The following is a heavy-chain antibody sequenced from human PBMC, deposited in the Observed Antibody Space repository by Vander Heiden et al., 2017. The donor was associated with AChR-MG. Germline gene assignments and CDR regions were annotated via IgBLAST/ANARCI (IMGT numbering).Heavy chain of an antibody. V-gene: IGHV3-30*18. CDR2: ISYDGSNK. J-gene: IGHJ3*02. Sequence: QVQLVESGGGVVQPGRSLRLSCAASGFTFGSYGMHWVRQAPGKGLEWVAVISYDGSNKYYADSVKGRFTISRDNSKNTLYLQMNSLRAEDTAVYYCAKVLYYDAFDIWGQGTMVTVSS. D-gene: IGHD3-16*02. CDR1: GFTFGSYG. CDR3: AKVLYYDAFDI.